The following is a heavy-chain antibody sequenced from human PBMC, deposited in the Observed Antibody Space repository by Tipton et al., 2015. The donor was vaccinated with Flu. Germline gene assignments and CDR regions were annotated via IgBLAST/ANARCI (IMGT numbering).Heavy chain of an antibody. Sequence: TLSLTCKVSGDSLSSYYWSWIRQSPGKGLEWIGQVYYSGTTNYNPSLKSRVTISLDKSKNQFSLNLTSISTADTAVFYCARGGWEPHGGWFDPWGQGILVTVSS. J-gene: IGHJ5*02. CDR3: ARGGWEPHGGWFDP. CDR2: VYYSGTT. CDR1: GDSLSSYY. V-gene: IGHV4-59*01. D-gene: IGHD1-26*01.